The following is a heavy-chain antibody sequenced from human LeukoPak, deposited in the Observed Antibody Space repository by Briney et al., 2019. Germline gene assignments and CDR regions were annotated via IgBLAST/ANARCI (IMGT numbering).Heavy chain of an antibody. CDR1: GYTFTRYG. Sequence: ASVKVSCKASGYTFTRYGISWVRQSPGQGLEWMGWISAYNGNTNYAQKLQGRVTMTTDTSTSTAYMELRSLRSDDTAVYYCARLGYCSGGSCAYYYYGMDVWGQGTTVTVSS. J-gene: IGHJ6*02. CDR2: ISAYNGNT. CDR3: ARLGYCSGGSCAYYYYGMDV. V-gene: IGHV1-18*01. D-gene: IGHD2-15*01.